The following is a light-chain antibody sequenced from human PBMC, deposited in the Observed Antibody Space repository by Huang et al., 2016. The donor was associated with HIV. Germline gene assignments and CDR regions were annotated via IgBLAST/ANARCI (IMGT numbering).Light chain of an antibody. CDR2: GAS. J-gene: IGKJ1*01. CDR3: QKYDSAPRT. Sequence: DIEMTQSPPSLSASIGDRVTLTCRASHDISTFLAWYQQKPGSPPKLLIYGASIVQSGVPARFSGSGSGTDFTLTINSLQPEDVANYYCQKYDSAPRTFGQGNKVEVK. V-gene: IGKV1-27*01. CDR1: HDISTF.